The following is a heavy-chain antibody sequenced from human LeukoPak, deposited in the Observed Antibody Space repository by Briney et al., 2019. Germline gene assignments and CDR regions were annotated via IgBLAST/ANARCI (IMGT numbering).Heavy chain of an antibody. Sequence: PGGSLRLSCAASGFTFSSYAMHWVRQAPGKGLEWVAVISYDGSNKYYADSVKGRFTISRDNSKNTLYLQMNSLRAEDTAVYYCARENPSQFGYSYGHFDYWGQGTLVTVSS. CDR2: ISYDGSNK. CDR1: GFTFSSYA. D-gene: IGHD5-18*01. V-gene: IGHV3-30-3*01. J-gene: IGHJ4*02. CDR3: ARENPSQFGYSYGHFDY.